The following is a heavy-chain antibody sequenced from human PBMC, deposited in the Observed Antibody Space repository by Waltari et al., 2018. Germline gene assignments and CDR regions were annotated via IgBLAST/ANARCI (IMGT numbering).Heavy chain of an antibody. J-gene: IGHJ4*02. Sequence: QVQLQQWGAGLLKPSEPLSPTSAVYGGSFSGYNWTWIRQPPGKGLEWIGEINHSGSTNYNPSLKSRVTISVDTSKNQFSLKLSSVTAADTAVYYCARRHIVVVIAPFDYWGQGTLVTVSS. D-gene: IGHD2-21*01. CDR2: INHSGST. CDR1: GGSFSGYN. V-gene: IGHV4-34*01. CDR3: ARRHIVVVIAPFDY.